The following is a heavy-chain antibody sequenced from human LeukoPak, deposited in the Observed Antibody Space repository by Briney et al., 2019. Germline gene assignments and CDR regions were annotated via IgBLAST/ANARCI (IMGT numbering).Heavy chain of an antibody. Sequence: PSETLSLTCTVSGGSISSYYWSWIRQPPGKGLEWIGYIYYSGSTNYNPSLKSRVTISVDTSKNQFSLKLSSVTAADTAVYYCARDLGEDNDYWGQGTLVTVSS. V-gene: IGHV4-59*12. CDR2: IYYSGST. CDR3: ARDLGEDNDY. J-gene: IGHJ4*02. CDR1: GGSISSYY. D-gene: IGHD3-16*01.